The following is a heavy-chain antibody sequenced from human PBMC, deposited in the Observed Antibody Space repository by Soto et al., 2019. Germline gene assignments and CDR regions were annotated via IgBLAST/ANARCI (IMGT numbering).Heavy chain of an antibody. CDR1: GGSISSSSYY. V-gene: IGHV4-39*01. CDR2: IYYSGST. D-gene: IGHD3-16*01. CDR3: ARRSLGVAALYYYYGMDV. J-gene: IGHJ6*02. Sequence: QLQLQESGPGLVKPSETLSLTCTVSGGSISSSSYYWGWIRQPPGKGLEWIGSIYYSGSTYYNPSLKSRVTISVDTSKNQFSLKLSSVTAADTAVYYCARRSLGVAALYYYYGMDVWGQGTTVTVSS.